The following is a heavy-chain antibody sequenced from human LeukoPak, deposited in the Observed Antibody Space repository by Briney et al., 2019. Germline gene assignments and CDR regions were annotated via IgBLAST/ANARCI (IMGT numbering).Heavy chain of an antibody. V-gene: IGHV3-23*01. CDR3: AQGYTRGYFDY. CDR1: GFTFSISG. D-gene: IGHD3-10*01. Sequence: GGSLRLSCAASGFTFSISGMSWVRQAPGKGLEWVSGISGNGGNTYYADSVKGRFTISRDNSKNTLYLQMNSLRAEDTAVYYCAQGYTRGYFDYWGQGTLVTVSS. J-gene: IGHJ4*02. CDR2: ISGNGGNT.